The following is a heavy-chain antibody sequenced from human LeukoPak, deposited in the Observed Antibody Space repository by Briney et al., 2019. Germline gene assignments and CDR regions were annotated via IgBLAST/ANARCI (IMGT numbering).Heavy chain of an antibody. Sequence: GSLRLSCAASGFTVSTNYMTWVRQAPGKGLEWVGFIRSKAYGGTTEYAASVKGRFTISRDDSKSIAYLQMSSLKTEGTAVYYCTRGWFGELPGDYWGQGTLVTVSS. J-gene: IGHJ4*02. D-gene: IGHD3-10*01. CDR1: GFTVSTNY. CDR3: TRGWFGELPGDY. V-gene: IGHV3-49*04. CDR2: IRSKAYGGTT.